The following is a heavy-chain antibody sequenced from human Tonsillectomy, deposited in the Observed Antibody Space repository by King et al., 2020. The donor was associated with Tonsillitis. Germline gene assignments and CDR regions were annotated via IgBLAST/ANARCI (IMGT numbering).Heavy chain of an antibody. Sequence: QLQESGPGLVKPSQTLTLTCAVSGDSINSGSYSWNWIRQPPGKGLEWIGYINFSGATYYSPSLERRMTISLDTSKNQFSLRLTSVTAADTAMYYCARAADYGANWIDPWGQGALVTVSS. D-gene: IGHD4-17*01. CDR1: GDSINSGSYS. CDR3: ARAADYGANWIDP. V-gene: IGHV4-30-4*07. J-gene: IGHJ5*02. CDR2: INFSGAT.